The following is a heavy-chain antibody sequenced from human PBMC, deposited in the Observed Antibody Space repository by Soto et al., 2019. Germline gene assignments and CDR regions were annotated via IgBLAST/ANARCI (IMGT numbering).Heavy chain of an antibody. CDR2: ISYDGSNK. CDR1: GFTFSSYA. Sequence: QVQLVESGGGVVQPGRSLRLSCAASGFTFSSYAMHWVRQAPGKGLEWVAVISYDGSNKYYADSVKGRFTISRDNSKNTLYLQMNSRRAEDTAVYYCARAEATWGLFDYWGQGTLVTVSS. V-gene: IGHV3-30-3*01. D-gene: IGHD6-25*01. CDR3: ARAEATWGLFDY. J-gene: IGHJ4*02.